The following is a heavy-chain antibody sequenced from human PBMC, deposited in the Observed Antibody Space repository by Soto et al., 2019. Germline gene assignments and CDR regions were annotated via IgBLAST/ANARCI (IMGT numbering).Heavy chain of an antibody. V-gene: IGHV1-69*02. CDR2: IIPILGIA. D-gene: IGHD2-15*01. CDR3: ASLVVVAATYFGDY. J-gene: IGHJ4*02. Sequence: QVQLVQSGAEVKKPGSSVKVSCKASGGTFSSYTISWVRQAPGQGLEWMGRIIPILGIANYAQKFQGRVTITADKSTSTAYMELSSLRSEDTAVYYCASLVVVAATYFGDYWGQGTLVTVSS. CDR1: GGTFSSYT.